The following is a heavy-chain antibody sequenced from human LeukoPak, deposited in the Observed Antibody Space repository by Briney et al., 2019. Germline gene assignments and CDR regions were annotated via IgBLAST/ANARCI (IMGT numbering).Heavy chain of an antibody. CDR1: GFTFSSYA. Sequence: GGSLRLSCTASGFTFSSYAMHWVRQAPGKGLEWVAVISYDGSNKYYADSVKGRFTISRDNSKNTLYLQMNSLRAEDTAVYYCASAPGSPDSSGYSLDYWGQGTLVTVSS. CDR3: ASAPGSPDSSGYSLDY. CDR2: ISYDGSNK. D-gene: IGHD3-22*01. V-gene: IGHV3-30-3*01. J-gene: IGHJ4*02.